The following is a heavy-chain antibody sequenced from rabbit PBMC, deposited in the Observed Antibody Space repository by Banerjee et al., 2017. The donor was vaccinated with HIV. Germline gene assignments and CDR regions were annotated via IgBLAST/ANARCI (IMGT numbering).Heavy chain of an antibody. Sequence: QEQLVESGGGLVQPEGSLTLACKASGFDFSSSYWICWVRQAPGKGLEWIACVYAGSSGDTYYASWAKGRFTISKASSTTVTLQMTSLTAADTATYFCAREDYSYDDYGDYNLWGPGTLVTVS. V-gene: IGHV1S45*01. CDR2: VYAGSSGDT. J-gene: IGHJ4*01. CDR3: AREDYSYDDYGDYNL. D-gene: IGHD2-1*01. CDR1: GFDFSSSYW.